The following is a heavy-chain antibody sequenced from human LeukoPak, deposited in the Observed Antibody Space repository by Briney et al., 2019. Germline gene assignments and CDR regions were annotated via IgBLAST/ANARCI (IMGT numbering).Heavy chain of an antibody. CDR3: ARTQHVSSPSYPDY. V-gene: IGHV3-30*03. J-gene: IGHJ4*02. CDR2: ISYEGNTK. Sequence: PGGSLRLSCAASGFTFSAYGMHWVRQAPGRGLEWLTVISYEGNTKYYADTVKGRFTISRDNSDNTLYLQMNSLRPEDTATYYCARTQHVSSPSYPDYWGQGTLVTVSS. CDR1: GFTFSAYG. D-gene: IGHD6-6*01.